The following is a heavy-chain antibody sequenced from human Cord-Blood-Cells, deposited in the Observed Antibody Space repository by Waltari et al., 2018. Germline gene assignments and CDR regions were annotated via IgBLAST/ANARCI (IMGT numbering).Heavy chain of an antibody. CDR2: INHSGST. CDR3: ARASSLYCSSTSCYDAFDI. J-gene: IGHJ3*02. D-gene: IGHD2-2*01. CDR1: GGYFSGHY. Sequence: QVQLQQWGAGLLKPSETLSITCAVYGGYFSGHYWSWIRQPPGKGLEWIGEINHSGSTNYNPSLKSRVTISVDTSKNQFSLKLSSVTAADTAVYYCARASSLYCSSTSCYDAFDIWGQGTMVTVSS. V-gene: IGHV4-34*01.